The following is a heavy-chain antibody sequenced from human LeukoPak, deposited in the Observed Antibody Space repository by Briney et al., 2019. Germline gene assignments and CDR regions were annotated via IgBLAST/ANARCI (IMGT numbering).Heavy chain of an antibody. CDR1: GGSISSSSYY. J-gene: IGHJ5*02. CDR2: IYYSGST. CDR3: ARGGIVVVTADLTKTNWFDP. D-gene: IGHD2-21*02. Sequence: SETLSLTCTVSGGSISSSSYYWGWIRQPPGKGLEWIGSIYYSGSTYYNPSLKSRVTISVDKSKNQFSLKLSSVTAADTAVYYCARGGIVVVTADLTKTNWFDPWGQGTLVTVSS. V-gene: IGHV4-39*07.